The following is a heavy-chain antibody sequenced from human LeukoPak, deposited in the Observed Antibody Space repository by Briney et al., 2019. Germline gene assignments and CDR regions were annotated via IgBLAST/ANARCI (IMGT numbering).Heavy chain of an antibody. CDR1: GYSIGSGYY. CDR3: ARALGTRSGYFDL. Sequence: SETLSLTCAVSGYSIGSGYYWGWIRQPPGKGLEWIGSIYHSGSTYYNPSPKSRVTISVDTSKNQFSLKLSSVTAADTAVYYCARALGTRSGYFDLWGRGTLVTVSS. V-gene: IGHV4-38-2*01. CDR2: IYHSGST. D-gene: IGHD3-10*01. J-gene: IGHJ2*01.